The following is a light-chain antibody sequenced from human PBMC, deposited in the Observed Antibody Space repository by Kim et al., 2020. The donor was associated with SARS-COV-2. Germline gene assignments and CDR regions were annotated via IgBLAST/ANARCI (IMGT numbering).Light chain of an antibody. CDR3: ATWDDSPDGPV. V-gene: IGLV1-44*01. J-gene: IGLJ2*01. CDR1: NSNIGSNT. Sequence: ELTQPPSASGTPGQRVTISCSGSNSNIGSNTVNWYQQVPGTAPKLLIYLNSQRPSGVPDRFSGSKSGTSASLAISGLQSEDEADYYCATWDDSPDGPVFGGGTKVTVL. CDR2: LNS.